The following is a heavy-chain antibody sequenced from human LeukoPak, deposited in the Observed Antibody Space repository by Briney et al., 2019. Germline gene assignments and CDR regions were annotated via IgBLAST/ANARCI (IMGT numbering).Heavy chain of an antibody. Sequence: GGSLRLSCAASGFTFNSYGMHWVRQAPGKGLEWVAVISYDGSNQYYADSVKGRFTISRDNSKITLYLQMNSLRDEDTAVYYCARDGLAGLQLGALDYWGQGTLVTVSS. CDR3: ARDGLAGLQLGALDY. V-gene: IGHV3-30*19. D-gene: IGHD5-24*01. CDR1: GFTFNSYG. CDR2: ISYDGSNQ. J-gene: IGHJ4*02.